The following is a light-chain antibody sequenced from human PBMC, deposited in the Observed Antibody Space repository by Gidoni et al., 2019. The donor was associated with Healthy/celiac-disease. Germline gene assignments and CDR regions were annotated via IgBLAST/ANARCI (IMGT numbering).Light chain of an antibody. CDR2: AAS. J-gene: IGKJ2*01. CDR3: QQSYSTPQT. Sequence: DIQMTQPPSSLSASVGDRVTITCRASQNISSYLNGYQQKTGKAPKLLIYAASSWQSGVTSRYSGRGSETDYTLTISSLQPEDFATYYCQQSYSTPQTFGQGTKLEIK. CDR1: QNISSY. V-gene: IGKV1-39*01.